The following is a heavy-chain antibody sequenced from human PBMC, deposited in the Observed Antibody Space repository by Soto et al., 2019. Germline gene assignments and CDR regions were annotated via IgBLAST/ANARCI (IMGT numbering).Heavy chain of an antibody. V-gene: IGHV3-48*04. CDR2: ISSSGRTI. CDR1: GFTFSSYA. D-gene: IGHD3-22*01. Sequence: GGSLRLSCAASGFTFSSYAMSWVRQAPGKGLEWVSYISSSGRTIYYADSVKGRFTISRDNAQNSLYLQMNSLRAEDTAVYYCVGYYYDSSGYSSKDCWGQGTLVTVSS. J-gene: IGHJ4*02. CDR3: VGYYYDSSGYSSKDC.